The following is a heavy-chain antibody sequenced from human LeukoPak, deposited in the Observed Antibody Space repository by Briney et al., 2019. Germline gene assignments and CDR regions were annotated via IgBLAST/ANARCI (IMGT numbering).Heavy chain of an antibody. D-gene: IGHD5-12*01. CDR2: ISSSSSYI. CDR1: GFTFSSYS. J-gene: IGHJ4*02. Sequence: GGSLRLSCAASGFTFSSYSMNWVRQAPGKGLEWVSSISSSSSYIYYADSVKGRFTISRDNAKNSLYLQMNSLRVEDTAVYYCARDLGGYDWGSFDYWGQGTLVTVSS. CDR3: ARDLGGYDWGSFDY. V-gene: IGHV3-21*01.